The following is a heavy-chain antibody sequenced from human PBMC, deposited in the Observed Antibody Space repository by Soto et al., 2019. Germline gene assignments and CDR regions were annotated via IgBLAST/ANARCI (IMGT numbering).Heavy chain of an antibody. D-gene: IGHD6-6*01. Sequence: SVKVSCKASGGTFSSYAISWVRQAPGQGLEWMGGIIPIFGTVNYAQKFQGRVTITADESTSTAYMELSSLRSEDTAVYYCARDQYSSSSWNYYYGMDVWGQGTTVTVSS. J-gene: IGHJ6*02. CDR2: IIPIFGTV. CDR1: GGTFSSYA. CDR3: ARDQYSSSSWNYYYGMDV. V-gene: IGHV1-69*13.